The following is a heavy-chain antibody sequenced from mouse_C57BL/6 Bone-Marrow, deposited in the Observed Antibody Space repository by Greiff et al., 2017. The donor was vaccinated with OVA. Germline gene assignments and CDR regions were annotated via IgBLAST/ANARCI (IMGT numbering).Heavy chain of an antibody. V-gene: IGHV1-54*01. CDR1: GYAFTNYL. Sequence: VQLQQSGAELVRPGTSVKVSCKASGYAFTNYLIEWVKQRPGQGLEWIGVINPGSGGTNYNEKFKGKATLTADKSSSTAYMQLSSLTSEDSAVYFCATYGYSAWFAYWGQGTLVTVSA. J-gene: IGHJ3*01. CDR3: ATYGYSAWFAY. CDR2: INPGSGGT. D-gene: IGHD2-2*01.